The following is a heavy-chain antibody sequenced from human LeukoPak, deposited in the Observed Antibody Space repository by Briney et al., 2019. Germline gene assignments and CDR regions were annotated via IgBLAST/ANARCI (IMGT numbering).Heavy chain of an antibody. D-gene: IGHD3-16*02. Sequence: TGGSLRLSCAASGFTFSDYYMSWIRQAPGKGLEWVSVIYSGGSTYYADSVKGRFTISRDNSKNTLYLQMNSLRAEDTAVYYCAREYDYVWGSYRSFDYWGQGTLVTVSS. V-gene: IGHV3-66*01. CDR3: AREYDYVWGSYRSFDY. J-gene: IGHJ4*02. CDR2: IYSGGST. CDR1: GFTFSDYY.